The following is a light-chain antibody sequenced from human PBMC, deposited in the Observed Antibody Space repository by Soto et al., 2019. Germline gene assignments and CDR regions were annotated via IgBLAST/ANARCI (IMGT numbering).Light chain of an antibody. V-gene: IGLV2-14*01. Sequence: QSALTQPASVSGSPGQSITISCTGTSSDVGGYNFVSWYQQHPGKAPKLIIYDVTHRPSGVSSRFSAFKSGNTASLTISGLHAEDEADYYCSSYTRNNAYVFGTGTKLPLL. CDR1: SSDVGGYNF. CDR2: DVT. J-gene: IGLJ1*01. CDR3: SSYTRNNAYV.